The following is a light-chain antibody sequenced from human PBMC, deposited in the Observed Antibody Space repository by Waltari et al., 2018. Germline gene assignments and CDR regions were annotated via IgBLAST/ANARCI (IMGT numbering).Light chain of an antibody. V-gene: IGKV1-5*03. CDR1: QSISSW. CDR3: QQYNSYSRT. Sequence: DIQMTQSPSTLSASVGDRVTITCRASQSISSWLAWYQQKPGKAPKLLIYKASSLESGVRSRFSGSGSGTEFTLTISSLQPDDFATYYGQQYNSYSRTFGQGTKVEIK. CDR2: KAS. J-gene: IGKJ1*01.